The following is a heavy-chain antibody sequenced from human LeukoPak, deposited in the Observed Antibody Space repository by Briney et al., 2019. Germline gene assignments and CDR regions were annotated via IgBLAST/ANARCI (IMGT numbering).Heavy chain of an antibody. CDR2: ISGSGGST. J-gene: IGHJ4*02. Sequence: GGSLRLSCAASGFTFSSYAMSWVRQAPGKGLEWVSAISGSGGSTYYADSVKGRFTVSRDNSMNTLYLQMNSLRVEDTAVYYCAKDSRTAYDSSWLFYFDYWGLGTLVTVSS. D-gene: IGHD6-13*01. CDR3: AKDSRTAYDSSWLFYFDY. V-gene: IGHV3-23*01. CDR1: GFTFSSYA.